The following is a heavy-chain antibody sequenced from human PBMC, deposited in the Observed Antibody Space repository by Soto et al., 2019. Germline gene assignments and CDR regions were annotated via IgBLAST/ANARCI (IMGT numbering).Heavy chain of an antibody. D-gene: IGHD5-18*01. CDR1: GGTFRSYA. Sequence: QVQLVQSGAEVKKPGSSVKVSCKASGGTFRSYAISWVRQAPGQGLEWMGGIIPIFGTANYAQKFQGRVTITADKSTSTAYMELSSLRSEDTAVYYCATPRGLQLWFPFDYWGQGTLVTVSS. CDR2: IIPIFGTA. CDR3: ATPRGLQLWFPFDY. J-gene: IGHJ4*02. V-gene: IGHV1-69*06.